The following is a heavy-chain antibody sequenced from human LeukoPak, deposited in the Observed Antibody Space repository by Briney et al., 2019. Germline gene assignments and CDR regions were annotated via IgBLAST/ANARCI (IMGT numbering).Heavy chain of an antibody. CDR1: GGSISTTNW. V-gene: IGHV4-4*02. J-gene: IGHJ6*02. D-gene: IGHD6-13*01. CDR3: ARGRVAAAGYDNYYYGMDV. Sequence: SETLSLTCDVSGGSISTTNWWTWVRQPPGGGLEWIGEVHLNGRTHYSPSLESRVTMSVDMSENHVSLQLTSVTAADTAVYYCARGRVAAAGYDNYYYGMDVWGQGTTVTVSS. CDR2: VHLNGRT.